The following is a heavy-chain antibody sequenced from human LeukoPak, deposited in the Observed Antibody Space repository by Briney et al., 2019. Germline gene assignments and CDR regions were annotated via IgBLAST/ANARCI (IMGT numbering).Heavy chain of an antibody. J-gene: IGHJ3*02. V-gene: IGHV3-7*01. D-gene: IGHD1-7*01. Sequence: PGGSLRLSCAASGFTFSSYAMSWVRQAPGKGLEWVANIKQDGSEKYYVDSVKGRFTISRDNAKNSLYLQMNSLRAEDTAVYYCASYNWNWVLDAFDIWGQGTMVTVSS. CDR1: GFTFSSYA. CDR3: ASYNWNWVLDAFDI. CDR2: IKQDGSEK.